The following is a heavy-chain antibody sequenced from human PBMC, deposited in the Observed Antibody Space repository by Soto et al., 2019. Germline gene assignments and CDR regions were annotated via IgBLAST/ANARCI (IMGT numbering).Heavy chain of an antibody. Sequence: SQTLSLTCAISGDSVSSNSAAWNWIGQSPSRGLEWLGRTYYRSKWYNDYAVSVKSRITINPDTSKNQFSLQLNSVTPEDTAVYYCARDSDGVYSSSSGYYYGMDVWGQGTTVTVSS. D-gene: IGHD6-6*01. CDR2: TYYRSKWYN. V-gene: IGHV6-1*01. CDR1: GDSVSSNSAA. CDR3: ARDSDGVYSSSSGYYYGMDV. J-gene: IGHJ6*02.